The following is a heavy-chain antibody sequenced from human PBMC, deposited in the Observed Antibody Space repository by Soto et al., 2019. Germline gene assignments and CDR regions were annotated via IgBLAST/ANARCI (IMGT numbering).Heavy chain of an antibody. Sequence: QLQLQESGPGLVKPSQTLSLSCTVSGGSISIINNYWTWIRQHPGKGLEWIGFISHSGITYYNPSLTSRVTISLDTSKNQFSLTLSSVTAADTAVYFCAKAEDNGGNSRPFDSWGQGTLVTVSS. CDR3: AKAEDNGGNSRPFDS. J-gene: IGHJ4*02. CDR2: ISHSGIT. V-gene: IGHV4-31*03. CDR1: GGSISIINNY. D-gene: IGHD2-21*02.